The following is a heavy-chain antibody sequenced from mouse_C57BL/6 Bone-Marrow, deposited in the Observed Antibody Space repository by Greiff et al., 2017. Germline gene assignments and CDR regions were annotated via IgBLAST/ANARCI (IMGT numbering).Heavy chain of an antibody. D-gene: IGHD1-1*01. CDR3: ARDGITTVVASYWYFDV. CDR1: GFTFSDYY. V-gene: IGHV5-16*01. J-gene: IGHJ1*03. CDR2: INYDGSST. Sequence: EVKLVESEGGLVQPGSSMKLSCTASGFTFSDYYMAWVRQVPEKGLEWVANINYDGSSTYYLDSLQSRFIISRDNTKNILYLQMSSLKSEDTATYYCARDGITTVVASYWYFDVWGTGTTVTVSS.